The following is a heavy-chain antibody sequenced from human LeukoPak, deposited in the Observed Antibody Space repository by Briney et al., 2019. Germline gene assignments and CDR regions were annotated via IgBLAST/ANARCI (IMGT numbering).Heavy chain of an antibody. CDR3: ARDRGWELDRRFDY. CDR1: GGTFSSYA. J-gene: IGHJ4*02. CDR2: IIPILGIA. D-gene: IGHD1-26*01. V-gene: IGHV1-69*04. Sequence: VASVKVSCKASGGTFSSYAISWVRQAPGQGLEWMGRIIPILGIANYAQKFQGRVTITADKSTSTACMELSSLRSEDTAVYYCARDRGWELDRRFDYWGQGTLVTVSS.